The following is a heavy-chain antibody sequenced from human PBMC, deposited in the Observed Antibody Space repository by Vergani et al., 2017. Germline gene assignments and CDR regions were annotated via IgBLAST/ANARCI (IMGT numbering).Heavy chain of an antibody. CDR1: ADSISSGSYY. CDR2: IYYSGLT. CDR3: ARERPGSGWSPGDFDD. D-gene: IGHD6-19*01. Sequence: QLQLQQSGPGLVKPSETLFLTCTVSADSISSGSYYLGWIRQPPGKSLEWIGSIYYSGLTYYNPSPKSRVAISVDMSKNQFSLKVTSVTGADTAVYFCARERPGSGWSPGDFDDWGQGILVTVS. V-gene: IGHV4-39*02. J-gene: IGHJ4*02.